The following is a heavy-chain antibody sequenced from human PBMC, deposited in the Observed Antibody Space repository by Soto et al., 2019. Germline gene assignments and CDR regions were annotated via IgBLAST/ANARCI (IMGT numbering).Heavy chain of an antibody. CDR3: ARGNYGMDV. J-gene: IGHJ6*02. CDR2: IKSDGSST. CDR1: GFTFSSYG. Sequence: PGGSLRLSCAASGFTFSSYGMHWVRQAPGKGLEWVSRIKSDGSSTDYADSVKGRFTSSRDNAKNTLYLQLNSLRVEDTAVYYCARGNYGMDVWGQGTTVTVSS. V-gene: IGHV3-74*01.